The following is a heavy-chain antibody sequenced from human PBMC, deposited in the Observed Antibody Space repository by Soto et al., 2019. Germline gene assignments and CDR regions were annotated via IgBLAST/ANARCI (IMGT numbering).Heavy chain of an antibody. V-gene: IGHV3-11*06. D-gene: IGHD3-22*01. CDR2: ISPSTRNT. Sequence: PGGSLRLSCAASGFTFSDYYMSWIRQAPGKGLEWISYISPSTRNTDYGDSVKGRFTISRDNARNSLYLQMNSLRAEDTAMYYCAREDKSGFPVTDYWGQGTLVTVSS. CDR3: AREDKSGFPVTDY. CDR1: GFTFSDYY. J-gene: IGHJ4*02.